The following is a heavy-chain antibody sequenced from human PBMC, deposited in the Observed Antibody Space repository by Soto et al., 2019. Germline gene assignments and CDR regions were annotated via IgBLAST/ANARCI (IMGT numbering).Heavy chain of an antibody. CDR1: GGTFSSFT. V-gene: IGHV1-69*01. CDR3: AKATYYDFWSGSGPFDY. D-gene: IGHD3-3*01. CDR2: IIPIYGTA. J-gene: IGHJ4*02. Sequence: QVQLVQSGAEVKKPGSSVKVSCKASGGTFSSFTISWVRQAPGQGLEWMGGIIPIYGTANYAQKFQGRVTITADASTRTAYMELSSLRSEDTAVYYCAKATYYDFWSGSGPFDYWGQGTLVTVSS.